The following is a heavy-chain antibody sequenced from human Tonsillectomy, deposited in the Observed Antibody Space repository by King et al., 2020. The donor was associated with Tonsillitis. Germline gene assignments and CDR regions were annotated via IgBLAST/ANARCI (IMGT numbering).Heavy chain of an antibody. CDR1: GGSISSGIYY. CDR2: IYTSGST. Sequence: QLQESGPGLVKPSQTLSLTCTVSGGSISSGIYYWRWIRQPAGKGLEWIGRIYTSGSTNINSSLKSRVTISVDTSKNQISLRLTSVTAADTAVYFCAREYYKFSFDAWGQGTLVTVSS. CDR3: AREYYKFSFDA. D-gene: IGHD3/OR15-3a*01. J-gene: IGHJ5*02. V-gene: IGHV4-61*02.